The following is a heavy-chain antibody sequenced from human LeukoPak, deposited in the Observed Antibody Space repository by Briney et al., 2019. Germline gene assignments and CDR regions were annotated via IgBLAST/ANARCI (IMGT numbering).Heavy chain of an antibody. J-gene: IGHJ5*02. D-gene: IGHD3-16*01. Sequence: GGSLRLSCAASGFTFSSYSMNWVRQAPGKGLEWVSSISSSSYIYYADSVKGRFTISRDNAKNSLYLQMNSLRAEDTAVYYCARERLRFPNWFDPWGQGTLVTVSS. CDR3: ARERLRFPNWFDP. CDR2: ISSSSYI. V-gene: IGHV3-21*01. CDR1: GFTFSSYS.